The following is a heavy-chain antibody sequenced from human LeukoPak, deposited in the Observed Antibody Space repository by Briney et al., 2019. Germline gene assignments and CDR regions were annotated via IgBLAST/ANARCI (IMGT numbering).Heavy chain of an antibody. D-gene: IGHD3-3*01. V-gene: IGHV3-7*01. CDR1: GFTFSSYW. CDR3: ARGNTQVTIFGVVTPPYYYYYMDV. Sequence: GGSLRLSCAASGFTFSSYWMSWVRQAPGKGLEWVANIKQDGSEKYYVDSVKGRFTISRDNAKNSLYLQMNSLRAEDTAVYYCARGNTQVTIFGVVTPPYYYYYMDVWGKGTTVTVSS. J-gene: IGHJ6*03. CDR2: IKQDGSEK.